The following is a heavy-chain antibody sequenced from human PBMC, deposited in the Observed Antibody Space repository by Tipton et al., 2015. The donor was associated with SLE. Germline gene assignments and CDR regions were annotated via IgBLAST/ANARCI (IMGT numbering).Heavy chain of an antibody. V-gene: IGHV4-34*01. CDR3: ARDHGVYEAFDI. CDR1: GGSFSSYY. Sequence: TLSLTCAVYGGSFSSYYWSWIRQPPGRGLEWTGEVNHRGSASYNPSLKSRVTISVDTSKNQFSLKLSSVTAAETAVYYCARDHGVYEAFDIWGQGTMVTVSS. J-gene: IGHJ3*02. D-gene: IGHD5/OR15-5a*01. CDR2: VNHRGSA.